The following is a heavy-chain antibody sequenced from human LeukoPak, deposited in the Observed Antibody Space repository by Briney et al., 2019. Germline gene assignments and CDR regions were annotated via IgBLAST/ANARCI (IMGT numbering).Heavy chain of an antibody. D-gene: IGHD5-12*01. V-gene: IGHV3-30*18. Sequence: GGSLRLSCEASGFTFSSYGMHWVRQAPGKGLEWVAFISSDGSNKYYADSVKGRFTISRDNSKNTLYLQINSLRAEDTAVYYCAKEVVATMDYWGQGTLVTVSS. CDR1: GFTFSSYG. CDR3: AKEVVATMDY. J-gene: IGHJ4*02. CDR2: ISSDGSNK.